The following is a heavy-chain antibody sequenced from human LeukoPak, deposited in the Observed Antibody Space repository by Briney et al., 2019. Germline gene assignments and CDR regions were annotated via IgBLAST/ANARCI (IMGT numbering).Heavy chain of an antibody. CDR2: ISSSGSTI. J-gene: IGHJ4*02. V-gene: IGHV3-48*03. CDR1: GFTFSSYE. Sequence: GGSLRLSCAASGFTFSSYEMNWVRQAPGKGLEWVSYISSSGSTIYYADPVKDRFTISRDNAKNSLSLQMNSLRAEDTAVYYCARLGPRDGYNFRDWGQGTLVTVSS. D-gene: IGHD5-24*01. CDR3: ARLGPRDGYNFRD.